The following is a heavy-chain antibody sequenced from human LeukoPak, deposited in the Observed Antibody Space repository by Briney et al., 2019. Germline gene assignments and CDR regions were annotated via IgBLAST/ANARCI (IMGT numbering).Heavy chain of an antibody. J-gene: IGHJ4*02. V-gene: IGHV1-18*01. CDR1: GYTFTSYV. D-gene: IGHD6-19*01. CDR3: ARDSKYSSGWHHPNYFDY. Sequence: GASVKVSCKACGYTFTSYVLSWVRQAPGQGLEWMGWVSAYNGNTNYAQKLQGRVTMTTDTSTSTAYMELRSLRSDDTAVYYCARDSKYSSGWHHPNYFDYWGQGTLVTVSS. CDR2: VSAYNGNT.